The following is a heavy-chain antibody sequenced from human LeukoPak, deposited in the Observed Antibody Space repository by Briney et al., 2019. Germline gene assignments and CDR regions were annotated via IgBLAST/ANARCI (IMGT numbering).Heavy chain of an antibody. Sequence: SGPTLVKPTQTLTLTCTFSGFSLSTSGVGVGWIRQPPGTALEWLAPIYWDDDKRYSPSLKSRLTITKDTSKNQVVLTMTNMDPVDTATYFCAHLCSGGPYCSGWYEVGYWGQGTLVTVSS. J-gene: IGHJ4*02. CDR2: IYWDDDK. CDR3: AHLCSGGPYCSGWYEVGY. D-gene: IGHD6-19*01. V-gene: IGHV2-5*02. CDR1: GFSLSTSGVG.